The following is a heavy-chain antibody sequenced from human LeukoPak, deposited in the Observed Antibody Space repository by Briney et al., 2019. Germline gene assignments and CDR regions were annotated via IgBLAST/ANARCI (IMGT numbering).Heavy chain of an antibody. D-gene: IGHD5-12*01. CDR1: GGSFSGYY. Sequence: SETLSLTCAVYGGSFSGYYWSWIRQPPGKGLEWIGEINHSGSTNYNPSLKSRVTISVDTSKNQFSLKLSSVTAADTAVYYCTRGARDGYNTPADYWGQGTLVTVSS. V-gene: IGHV4-34*01. CDR3: TRGARDGYNTPADY. J-gene: IGHJ4*02. CDR2: INHSGST.